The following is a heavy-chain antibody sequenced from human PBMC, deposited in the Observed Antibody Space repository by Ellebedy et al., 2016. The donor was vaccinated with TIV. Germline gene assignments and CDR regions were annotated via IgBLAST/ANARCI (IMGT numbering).Heavy chain of an antibody. CDR2: INHTGST. CDR3: ASHITMPGKRGFDY. CDR1: GVSIRGSW. Sequence: SETLSLTXAVSGVSIRGSWWSWVRRSPGMGRGWIGSINHTGSTHYNPPPMSRLTISVDKSRNQLSLKVTSVTAADTAVYYCASHITMPGKRGFDYWGPGALVTVSS. V-gene: IGHV4-4*02. D-gene: IGHD1-14*01. J-gene: IGHJ4*02.